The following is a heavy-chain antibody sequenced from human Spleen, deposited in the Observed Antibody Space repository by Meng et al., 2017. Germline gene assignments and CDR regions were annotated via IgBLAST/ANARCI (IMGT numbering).Heavy chain of an antibody. CDR3: ATGAAAADH. D-gene: IGHD6-13*01. CDR2: IKSTTDGGTT. V-gene: IGHV3-15*01. Sequence: VRVVGAGGGFVGPRGSHRLFCAASVFSCCNAWMSWLREAPGKGLEWVGRIKSTTDGGTTDYAARVKGRFTISRDDSKNTLYLQMNSLITEDTAVYFCATGAAAADHWGQGTLVTVSS. J-gene: IGHJ4*02. CDR1: VFSCCNAW.